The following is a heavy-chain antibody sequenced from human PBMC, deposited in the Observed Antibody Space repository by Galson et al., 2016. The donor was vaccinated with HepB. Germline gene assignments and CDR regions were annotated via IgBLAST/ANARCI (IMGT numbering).Heavy chain of an antibody. V-gene: IGHV3-30*18. CDR3: VKGASYAFFY. D-gene: IGHD3/OR15-3a*01. Sequence: SLRLSCAASGFTFSRYGMHWVRQAPGKGLEWVALMSTDAGDKYYADSVKGRFTISGDNSKNTLYLQMDSLRSEDTAVYFCVKGASYAFFYWGQGTLVTVSS. J-gene: IGHJ4*02. CDR2: MSTDAGDK. CDR1: GFTFSRYG.